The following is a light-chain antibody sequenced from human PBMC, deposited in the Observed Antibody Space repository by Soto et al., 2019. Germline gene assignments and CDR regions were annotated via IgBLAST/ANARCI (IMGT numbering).Light chain of an antibody. CDR3: QQFGSSLYT. J-gene: IGKJ2*01. Sequence: EIVLTQSPGTLSLSPGETATLSCRAIQSVSSNYLAWYQQKPGQGPRLLIYSASNRAPGIPDRFSGSGSGTDFTLTISRLEPEDFAVYYCQQFGSSLYTFGQGTNVEIK. CDR2: SAS. V-gene: IGKV3-20*01. CDR1: QSVSSNY.